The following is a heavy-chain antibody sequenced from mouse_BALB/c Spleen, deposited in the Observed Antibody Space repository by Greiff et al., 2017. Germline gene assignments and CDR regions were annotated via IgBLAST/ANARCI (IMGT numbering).Heavy chain of an antibody. CDR1: GYTFTSYW. CDR3: ASRYDGYYVVY. CDR2: INPSNGRT. D-gene: IGHD2-3*01. V-gene: IGHV1S81*02. Sequence: QGQLQQPGAELVKPGASVKLSCKASGYTFTSYWMHWVKQRPGQGLEWIGEINPSNGRTNYNEKFKSKATLTVDKSSSTAYMQLSSLTSEDSAVYYCASRYDGYYVVYWGQGTTLTVSS. J-gene: IGHJ2*01.